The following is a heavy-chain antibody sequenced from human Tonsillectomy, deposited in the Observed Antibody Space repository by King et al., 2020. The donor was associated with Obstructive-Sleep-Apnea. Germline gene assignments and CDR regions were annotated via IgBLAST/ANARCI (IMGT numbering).Heavy chain of an antibody. CDR2: ISYDGNNK. CDR1: GFTFSSYG. D-gene: IGHD6-19*01. CDR3: ARDGRIGYSSGWYGGGLDY. J-gene: IGHJ4*02. Sequence: VQLVESGGGVVQPGKSLRLSCAASGFTFSSYGMHWVRQAPGKGLEWVAAISYDGNNKYYADSVKGRFTISRDNSKNTVFLHMNRLRAEDAALYYCARDGRIGYSSGWYGGGLDYWGQGTLVTVSS. V-gene: IGHV3-30*03.